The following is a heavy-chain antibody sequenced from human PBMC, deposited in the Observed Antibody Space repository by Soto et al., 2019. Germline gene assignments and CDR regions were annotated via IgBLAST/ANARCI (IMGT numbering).Heavy chain of an antibody. J-gene: IGHJ3*02. V-gene: IGHV3-74*01. D-gene: IGHD3-3*01. CDR1: GFTFDDYA. Sequence: PGGSLRLYCAASGFTFDDYAMSWVRQTPGKGLEWVSRINSDGSSTSYADSVKGRFTISRDNAKNTLYLQMNSLRAEDTAVYYCARELGYYDFWSGYYRVDAFDIWGQGTMVTVSS. CDR2: INSDGSST. CDR3: ARELGYYDFWSGYYRVDAFDI.